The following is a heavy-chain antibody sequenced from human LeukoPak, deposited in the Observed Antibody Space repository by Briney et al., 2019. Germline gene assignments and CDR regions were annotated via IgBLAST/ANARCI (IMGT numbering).Heavy chain of an antibody. CDR2: ISGNGGST. V-gene: IGHV3-23*01. Sequence: GGSLRLSCAASGFTFSNYAMNWVRQAPGKGLEWVSGISGNGGSTYYADSVKGRFTISRDNSKNTLYLQMNSLRAEDTAVYYCAKDNNWNPGYYFDYWGQGTLVTVSS. J-gene: IGHJ4*02. CDR1: GFTFSNYA. D-gene: IGHD1-20*01. CDR3: AKDNNWNPGYYFDY.